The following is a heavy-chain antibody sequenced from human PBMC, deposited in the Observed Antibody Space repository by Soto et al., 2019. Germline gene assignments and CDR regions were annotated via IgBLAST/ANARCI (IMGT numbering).Heavy chain of an antibody. CDR2: ISYDGSNK. J-gene: IGHJ3*02. V-gene: IGHV3-30-3*01. CDR3: ASPLYDSSGYSYDAFDI. D-gene: IGHD3-22*01. Sequence: QVQLVESGGGVVQPGRSLRLSCAASGFTFSSYAMHWVRQAPGKGLEWVAVISYDGSNKYYADSVKGRFTISRDNSKNTLYLQMNSLRAEDTAVYYCASPLYDSSGYSYDAFDIWGQGTMVTVSS. CDR1: GFTFSSYA.